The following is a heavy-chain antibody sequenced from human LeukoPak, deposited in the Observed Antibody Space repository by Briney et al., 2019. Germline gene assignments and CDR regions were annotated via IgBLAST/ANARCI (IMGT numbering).Heavy chain of an antibody. CDR3: ATAYYYDSSGYYYEEGPALDP. D-gene: IGHD3-22*01. CDR2: IIPILGIA. J-gene: IGHJ5*02. V-gene: IGHV1-69*10. Sequence: SVRVSCKASGGTFSSYAISWVRQAPGQGLEWMGRIIPILGIANYAQKFQGRVTITADKSTSTAYMELSSLRSEDTAVYYCATAYYYDSSGYYYEEGPALDPWGQGTLVTVSS. CDR1: GGTFSSYA.